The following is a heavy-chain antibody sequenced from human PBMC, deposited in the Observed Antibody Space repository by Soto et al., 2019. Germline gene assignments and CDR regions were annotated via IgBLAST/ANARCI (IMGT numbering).Heavy chain of an antibody. J-gene: IGHJ6*02. CDR1: GYTFTGYD. V-gene: IGHV1-8*01. D-gene: IGHD1-20*01. Sequence: QVQLVQSGAEVKKPGASVKVSCKASGYTFTGYDINWVRQATGQGLEWMGWMNPNTGNTGYAQKFHGRVTMTRNTSISTAYRELSRLRSEDTAVYYCARYNTSYGMDVGGQGTTVTVSS. CDR3: ARYNTSYGMDV. CDR2: MNPNTGNT.